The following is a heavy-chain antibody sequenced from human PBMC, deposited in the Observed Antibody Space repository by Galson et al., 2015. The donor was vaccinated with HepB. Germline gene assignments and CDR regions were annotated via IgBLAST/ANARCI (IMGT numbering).Heavy chain of an antibody. D-gene: IGHD2-21*01. Sequence: SLRLSCAASGFTFDDYTMHWVRQAPGKGLEWVCLINWDGSITYCADSVKGRFTISRDNSRNSLYLEMNSLRTEDSALYHCAKGGDVVSPLDYWGQGTLVTVSS. J-gene: IGHJ4*01. V-gene: IGHV3-43*01. CDR1: GFTFDDYT. CDR3: AKGGDVVSPLDY. CDR2: INWDGSIT.